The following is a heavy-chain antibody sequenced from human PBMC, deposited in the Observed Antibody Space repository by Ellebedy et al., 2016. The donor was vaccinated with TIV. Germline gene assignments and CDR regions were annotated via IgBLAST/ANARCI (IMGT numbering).Heavy chain of an antibody. J-gene: IGHJ4*02. CDR2: TNHIGST. V-gene: IGHV4-34*01. CDR3: ARFSGRGGSGRNAQPSLDY. CDR1: GGSFSGYY. Sequence: MPSETLSLTCAVYGGSFSGYYWSWIRQPPGKGLEWIGETNHIGSTNYHPSLKSRVTTSGDTSKNKFSLKMNSVTAADTAVYYCARFSGRGGSGRNAQPSLDYWGQGTLVTVSS. D-gene: IGHD1-26*01.